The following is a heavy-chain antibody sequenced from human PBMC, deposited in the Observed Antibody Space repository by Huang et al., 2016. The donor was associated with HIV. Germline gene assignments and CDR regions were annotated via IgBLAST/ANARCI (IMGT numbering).Heavy chain of an antibody. J-gene: IGHJ4*02. V-gene: IGHV4-39*01. CDR3: ARPLTGTTALGY. D-gene: IGHD1-20*01. CDR2: IYYSGNN. Sequence: QLQLQESGPGLVKPSETLSLTCTVYGSSISSSYYWGWIRQPPGKGLEWIGNIYYSGNNSYNPDLKSRVTISVDTSKNHIALQVDSVTAADTAVYYCARPLTGTTALGYWGQGTLVTVSS. CDR1: GSSISSSYY.